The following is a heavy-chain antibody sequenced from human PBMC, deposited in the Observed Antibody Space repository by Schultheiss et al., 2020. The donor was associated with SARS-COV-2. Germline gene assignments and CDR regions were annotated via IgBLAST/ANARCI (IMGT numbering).Heavy chain of an antibody. V-gene: IGHV4-61*05. Sequence: SETLSLTCTVSGGSISSSSYYWSWIRQPPGKGLEWIGYIYHSGSTNYNPSLKSRVTISVDKSKNQFSLKLSSVTAADTAVYYCARDMVYCGGDCYDAFDIWGQGTMVTVSS. CDR2: IYHSGST. J-gene: IGHJ3*02. D-gene: IGHD2-21*02. CDR1: GGSISSSSYY. CDR3: ARDMVYCGGDCYDAFDI.